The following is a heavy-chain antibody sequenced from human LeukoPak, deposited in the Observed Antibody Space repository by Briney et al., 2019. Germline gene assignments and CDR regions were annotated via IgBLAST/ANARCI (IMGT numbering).Heavy chain of an antibody. V-gene: IGHV3-23*01. J-gene: IGHJ4*02. CDR1: GFSFSRYD. Sequence: GGSLRLSCAASGFSFSRYDMSWVRQAPGKGLGWVAAITVSDSGGRTYYADSVKGRFTVSRDDSKSTLYLQMNSLRAEDTAVYYCAKEDTRTTVYFDYWGQGALVTVSS. D-gene: IGHD4-17*01. CDR2: ITVSDSGGRT. CDR3: AKEDTRTTVYFDY.